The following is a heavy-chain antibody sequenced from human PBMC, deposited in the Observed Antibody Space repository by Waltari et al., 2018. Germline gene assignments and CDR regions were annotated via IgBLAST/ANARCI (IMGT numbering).Heavy chain of an antibody. Sequence: QLQLQESGPGLVKPSETLSLTCAVSGASITNSNSYWSWIPQPPGKGLVWIGSIYYRGSTSSSPSLKSRVTISLDTSKNQLSLKVSSVTVADTAIYFCARNMESPYNAPYYFYYMDVWGKGTTVTVSS. V-gene: IGHV4-39*01. CDR2: IYYRGST. CDR1: GASITNSNSY. J-gene: IGHJ6*03. D-gene: IGHD3-10*01. CDR3: ARNMESPYNAPYYFYYMDV.